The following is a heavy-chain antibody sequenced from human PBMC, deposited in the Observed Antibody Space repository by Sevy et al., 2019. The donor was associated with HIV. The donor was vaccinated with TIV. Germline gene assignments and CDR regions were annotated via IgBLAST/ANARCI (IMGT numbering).Heavy chain of an antibody. J-gene: IGHJ6*03. CDR2: ISYDGSNK. V-gene: IGHV3-30-3*01. CDR1: GFTFSSYA. CDR3: AREGGSTLSYYYYYMDV. Sequence: GGSLRLSCAASGFTFSSYAMHWVRQAPGKGLEWVAVISYDGSNKYYADSVKGRFTISRDNSKNTLYLQMNSLGAEDTAVYYCAREGGSTLSYYYYYMDVWGKGTTVTVSS. D-gene: IGHD3-10*01.